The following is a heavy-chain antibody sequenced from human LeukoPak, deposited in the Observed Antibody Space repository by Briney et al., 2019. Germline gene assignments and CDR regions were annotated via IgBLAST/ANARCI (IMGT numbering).Heavy chain of an antibody. Sequence: PSETLSPTCTVSGGSMNTFYWHWIRRPAGKGLEWVGCIYSSGTTNYNPSLKSRVTMSLDTSQNQFSLTLRSVTAADTAVYYCARGVSWYNWFDPWGQGTLVTVSS. CDR2: IYSSGTT. D-gene: IGHD6-13*01. V-gene: IGHV4-4*07. CDR1: GGSMNTFY. J-gene: IGHJ5*02. CDR3: ARGVSWYNWFDP.